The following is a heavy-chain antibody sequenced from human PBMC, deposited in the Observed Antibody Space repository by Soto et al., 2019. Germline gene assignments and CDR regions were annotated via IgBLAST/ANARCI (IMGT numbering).Heavy chain of an antibody. CDR2: VSGSGGRT. J-gene: IGHJ4*02. CDR1: GFTFSNYA. V-gene: IGHV3-23*01. Sequence: GGSLRLSCAASGFTFSNYAMAWVRHGPGKGLEWVAGVSGSGGRTYYADSVKGRFTISRDNSKNTLFLQVDSLRAEDTAVYYCAKVRDYDIWTGYYKEYFDYWGQGTPVTVSS. CDR3: AKVRDYDIWTGYYKEYFDY. D-gene: IGHD3-9*01.